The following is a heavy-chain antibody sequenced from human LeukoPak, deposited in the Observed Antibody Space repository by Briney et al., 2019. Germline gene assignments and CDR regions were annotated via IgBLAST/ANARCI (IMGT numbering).Heavy chain of an antibody. CDR1: EGTFSSYA. CDR3: AGDQTPVTTAPSFDM. D-gene: IGHD4-17*01. Sequence: SGKVSYTASEGTFSSYAISWVRQAPGQGLEWMGRIILILGIAKYAQQFQGRVTITAEKSTSTAYMKLRGLRSEDTAVYYCAGDQTPVTTAPSFDMWGQGTMVTV. V-gene: IGHV1-69*04. J-gene: IGHJ3*02. CDR2: IILILGIA.